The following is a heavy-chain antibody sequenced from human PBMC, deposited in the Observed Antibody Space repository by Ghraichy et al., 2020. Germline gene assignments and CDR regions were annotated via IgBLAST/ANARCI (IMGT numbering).Heavy chain of an antibody. CDR2: IKSKTDGGTT. V-gene: IGHV3-15*07. J-gene: IGHJ4*02. Sequence: GGSLRLSCAASGFTFSNAWMNWVRQAPGKGLEWVGRIKSKTDGGTTDYAAPVKGRFTISSDDSKNTLYLQMNSLKTEDTAVYYGTTGLDGYNYREPLRYFDYWGQGTLVTVSS. D-gene: IGHD5-24*01. CDR1: GFTFSNAW. CDR3: TTGLDGYNYREPLRYFDY.